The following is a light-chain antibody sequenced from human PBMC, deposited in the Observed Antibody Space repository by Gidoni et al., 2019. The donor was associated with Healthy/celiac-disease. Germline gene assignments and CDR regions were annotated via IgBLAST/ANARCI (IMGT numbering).Light chain of an antibody. V-gene: IGKV2-28*01. CDR1: QSLLHSNGYNY. CDR3: IQALQTPFT. Sequence: DMVMIPYPLSLPVTPGEPASISCSSRQSLLHSNGYNYLDGYLQKPGQSPQLLIYLGSNRASGGPDRFSGSRSGTDFTLKISRVEAEDVGVYYCIQALQTPFTFXPXTKVXIK. J-gene: IGKJ3*01. CDR2: LGS.